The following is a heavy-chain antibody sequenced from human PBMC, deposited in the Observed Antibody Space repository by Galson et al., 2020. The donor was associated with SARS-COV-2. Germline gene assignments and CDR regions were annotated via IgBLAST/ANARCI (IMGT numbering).Heavy chain of an antibody. Sequence: KIGESPKIPCKGPGNSFTNYWNGWVPQMPGKGLEWMGSIYPGDSNTRYSPSFQGQVTISADKSISTAYLQWSSLKASDTAMYYCARHRYCSSTGCQPPAGVYYWGQGTLVIVSS. CDR2: IYPGDSNT. J-gene: IGHJ4*02. CDR3: ARHRYCSSTGCQPPAGVYY. D-gene: IGHD2-2*01. V-gene: IGHV5-51*01. CDR1: GNSFTNYW.